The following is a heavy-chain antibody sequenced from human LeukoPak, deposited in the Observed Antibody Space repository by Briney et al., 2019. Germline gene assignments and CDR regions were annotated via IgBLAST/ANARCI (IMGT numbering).Heavy chain of an antibody. Sequence: ASVKVSCKASGYTFTSYGIIWVRQAPGQGLEWMGWISAYNGNTNYAQKLQGRVTMTTDTSTSTAYMELRSLRSDDTAVYYCASYNVDTAMVDYYYYGMDVWGQGTTVTVSS. CDR3: ASYNVDTAMVDYYYYGMDV. CDR1: GYTFTSYG. V-gene: IGHV1-18*01. CDR2: ISAYNGNT. D-gene: IGHD5-18*01. J-gene: IGHJ6*02.